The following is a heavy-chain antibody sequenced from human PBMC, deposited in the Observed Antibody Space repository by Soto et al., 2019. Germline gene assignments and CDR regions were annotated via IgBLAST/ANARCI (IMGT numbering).Heavy chain of an antibody. D-gene: IGHD2-8*01. Sequence: GASVKVSCKASGYTFTGYYMHWVRQAPGQGLEWMGWISAYNGNTNYAQKLQGRVTMTTDTSTSTAYMELRSLRSDDTAVYYCARDPLPPAVVCLVPGAFDIWGQGTMVTVSS. CDR2: ISAYNGNT. V-gene: IGHV1-18*04. J-gene: IGHJ3*02. CDR1: GYTFTGYY. CDR3: ARDPLPPAVVCLVPGAFDI.